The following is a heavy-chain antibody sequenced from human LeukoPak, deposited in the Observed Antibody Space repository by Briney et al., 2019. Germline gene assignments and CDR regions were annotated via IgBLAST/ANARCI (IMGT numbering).Heavy chain of an antibody. CDR2: IYYTGST. Sequence: PSETLSLTCTVSGGSISSYYWSWIRQPPGKGLEWIGYIYYTGSTNCNPSLKSRVTISVDTSKNQFSLKLSSVTAADTAVYYCARDRGGGNWFDPWGQGTLVTVSS. J-gene: IGHJ5*02. V-gene: IGHV4-59*12. CDR3: ARDRGGGNWFDP. CDR1: GGSISSYY. D-gene: IGHD2-15*01.